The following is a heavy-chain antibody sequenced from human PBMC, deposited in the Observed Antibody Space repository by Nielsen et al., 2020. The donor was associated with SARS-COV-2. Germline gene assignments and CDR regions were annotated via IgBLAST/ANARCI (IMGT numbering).Heavy chain of an antibody. D-gene: IGHD3-16*02. Sequence: ASVKVSCKASGYTFTSNDITWVRQAPGEGLEWMGGFEPRDGQTIYEQKFQGRLTLTADTSTSTAYMELTSLKSEDTAVYFCVIVTAALAFDPWGQGTLVTVSS. CDR2: FEPRDGQT. J-gene: IGHJ5*02. CDR3: VIVTAALAFDP. V-gene: IGHV1-24*01. CDR1: GYTFTSND.